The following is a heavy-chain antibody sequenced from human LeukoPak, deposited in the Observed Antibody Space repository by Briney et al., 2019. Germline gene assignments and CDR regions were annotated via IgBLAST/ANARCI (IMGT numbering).Heavy chain of an antibody. D-gene: IGHD2-21*02. Sequence: GGSLRLSCAASGFTFSNYWMQWVRQAPGKGLVWVSRIDYDGSSTTYADSVKGRFTIARDNAKNTLYLQMNSLRAEDTAVYYCARVACGGDCSTWGQGTLVTVSS. CDR3: ARVACGGDCST. CDR1: GFTFSNYW. CDR2: IDYDGSST. J-gene: IGHJ1*01. V-gene: IGHV3-74*01.